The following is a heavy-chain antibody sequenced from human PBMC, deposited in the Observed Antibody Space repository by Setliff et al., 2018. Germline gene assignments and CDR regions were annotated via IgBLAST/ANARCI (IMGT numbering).Heavy chain of an antibody. CDR2: LHTSGTT. J-gene: IGHJ4*02. V-gene: IGHV4-61*02. CDR3: ARDNTIVGATDY. Sequence: SQTLSLTCADSGGSITSGSYYWSWIRQPAGEGLEWIGRLHTSGTTVYNPSLKGRVTISADTSTNHFSLKLTSVTAADTAVYYCARDNTIVGATDYWGQGALVTVSS. D-gene: IGHD1-26*01. CDR1: GGSITSGSYY.